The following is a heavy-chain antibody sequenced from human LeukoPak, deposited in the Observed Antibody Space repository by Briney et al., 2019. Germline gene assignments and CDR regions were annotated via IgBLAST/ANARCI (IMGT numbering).Heavy chain of an antibody. CDR2: ISAYNGNT. J-gene: IGHJ5*02. Sequence: GASVKVSCKASGYTFTSYGISWVRQAPGQGLEWMGWISAYNGNTNYAQKLQGRVTMTRDMSTSTVYMELSSLRSEDTAVYYCARDWRRAPSGSSSSSWFDPWGQGTLVTVSS. V-gene: IGHV1-18*01. D-gene: IGHD6-13*01. CDR3: ARDWRRAPSGSSSSSWFDP. CDR1: GYTFTSYG.